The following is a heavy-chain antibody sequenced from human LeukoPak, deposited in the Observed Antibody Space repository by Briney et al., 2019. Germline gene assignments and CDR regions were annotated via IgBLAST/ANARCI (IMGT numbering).Heavy chain of an antibody. CDR1: GGSISRYH. CDR3: ARGTTVTTYSDS. Sequence: SETLSLTCTVSGGSISRYHWSWIRQPPGKGLEWIGYISYSGSTTYNPSLKSRVTISVDSSKNQFSLKPISVTAADTAVYYCARGTTVTTYSDSWGQGTLVTVSS. CDR2: ISYSGST. D-gene: IGHD4-17*01. V-gene: IGHV4-59*01. J-gene: IGHJ4*02.